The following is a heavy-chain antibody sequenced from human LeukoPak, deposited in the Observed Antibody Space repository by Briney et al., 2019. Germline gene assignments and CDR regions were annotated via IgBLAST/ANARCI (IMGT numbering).Heavy chain of an antibody. CDR2: INTNTGNP. D-gene: IGHD3-3*01. Sequence: ASVKVSCKASGYTFTSYAMNWVRQAPGQGLEWMGWINTNTGNPTYAQGFTGRFVFSLDTSVSTAYLQISSLKAEDTAVYYCARGSITIFGVVSYYFDYWGQGTLVTVSS. J-gene: IGHJ4*02. CDR1: GYTFTSYA. V-gene: IGHV7-4-1*02. CDR3: ARGSITIFGVVSYYFDY.